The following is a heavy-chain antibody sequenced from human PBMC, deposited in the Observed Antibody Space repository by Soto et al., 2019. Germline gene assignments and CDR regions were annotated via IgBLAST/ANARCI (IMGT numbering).Heavy chain of an antibody. CDR2: ISGSGGST. CDR3: AKVRGGSYSGSPEPIDY. CDR1: GFTFSSYA. V-gene: IGHV3-23*01. J-gene: IGHJ4*02. D-gene: IGHD1-26*01. Sequence: PGGSLRLSCAASGFTFSSYAMSWVRQAPGKGLEWVSTISGSGGSTYYADSVKGRFTISRDNSKNTLYLQMNSLRAEDTAVYYCAKVRGGSYSGSPEPIDYWCQGTLVTVSS.